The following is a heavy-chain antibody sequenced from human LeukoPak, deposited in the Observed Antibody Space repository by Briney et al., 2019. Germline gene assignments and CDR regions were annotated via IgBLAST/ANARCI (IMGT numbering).Heavy chain of an antibody. Sequence: ASVKVSCKASGYTFTGYYMHWVRQAPGQGLEWMGWINPNSGGTNYAQKFQGRVTMTRDTSISTAYMELSRLRSDDTAVYYCARASEDYDFSSEETRFDYWGQGTLVTVSS. V-gene: IGHV1-2*02. CDR2: INPNSGGT. CDR3: ARASEDYDFSSEETRFDY. D-gene: IGHD3-3*01. J-gene: IGHJ4*02. CDR1: GYTFTGYY.